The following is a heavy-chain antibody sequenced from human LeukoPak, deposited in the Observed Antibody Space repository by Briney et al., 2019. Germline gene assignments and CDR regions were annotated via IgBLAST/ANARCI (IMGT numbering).Heavy chain of an antibody. V-gene: IGHV1-69*05. D-gene: IGHD3-22*01. CDR3: AREIYYYDSSGYSD. CDR1: GGTFSSYA. CDR2: IIPIFGTA. Sequence: ASVKVSCKASGGTFSSYAISWVRQAPGQGLEWMGGIIPIFGTANYAQKFQGRVTITTDESTSTAYMELSSLRSEDTAVYYCAREIYYYDSSGYSDWGQGTLVTVSS. J-gene: IGHJ4*02.